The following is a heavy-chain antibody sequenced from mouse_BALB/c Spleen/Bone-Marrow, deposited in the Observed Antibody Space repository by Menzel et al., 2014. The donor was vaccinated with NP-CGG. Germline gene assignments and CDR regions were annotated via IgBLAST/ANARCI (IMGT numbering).Heavy chain of an antibody. CDR3: ARGGMTPFDF. Sequence: DVMLVESGGGLVKPGGSLKLSCEASGITVSSYAMSWVRQTPEKRLEWVASIGSGGRKHYPESVEGRLTISRDNARNILYLQVSSLRSEDTAMYYCARGGMTPFDFWGQGITLTVSS. CDR2: IGSGGRK. CDR1: GITVSSYA. J-gene: IGHJ2*01. D-gene: IGHD2-13*01. V-gene: IGHV5-6-5*01.